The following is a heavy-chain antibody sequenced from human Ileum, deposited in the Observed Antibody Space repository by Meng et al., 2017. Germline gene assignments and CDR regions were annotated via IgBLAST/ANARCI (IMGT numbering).Heavy chain of an antibody. V-gene: IGHV4-30-4*01. CDR1: GDSLTSVNTQ. J-gene: IGHJ4*02. D-gene: IGHD5-18*01. CDR3: AREFYVDTAMVIDS. CDR2: IYYDGNT. Sequence: QVQLQESGPGLVKPSKTLSLTCTVSGDSLTSVNTQWSWIRQSPGKGPEYIGYIYYDGNTYYNPSLKSRLIISIDTSRNEFSLRLNSVTAADTAVYYCAREFYVDTAMVIDSWGQGTLVTVSS.